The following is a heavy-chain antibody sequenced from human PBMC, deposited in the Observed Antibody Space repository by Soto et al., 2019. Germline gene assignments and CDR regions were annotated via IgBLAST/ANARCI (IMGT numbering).Heavy chain of an antibody. D-gene: IGHD1-26*01. CDR1: GFTLSNYG. J-gene: IGHJ4*02. CDR2: IWYDGSIT. Sequence: GGSLRLSAFTSGFTLSNYGFHWVRQAPGKGLEWLAVIWYDGSITHYAESVKGRFSISRDQSKNTVYLHMNSLRAEDTALYSCARDLGTTNYYFDYWGQGALVTVSS. CDR3: ARDLGTTNYYFDY. V-gene: IGHV3-33*01.